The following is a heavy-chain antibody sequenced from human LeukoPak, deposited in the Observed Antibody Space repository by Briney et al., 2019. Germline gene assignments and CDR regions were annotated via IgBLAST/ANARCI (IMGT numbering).Heavy chain of an antibody. CDR3: ASDLHYGDYGDGWFDP. CDR1: GGSISSYY. D-gene: IGHD4-17*01. V-gene: IGHV4-4*07. CDR2: IYTSGST. J-gene: IGHJ5*02. Sequence: SETLTLTCTVSGGSISSYYWSWIRQPAGKGLEWIGRIYTSGSTNYNPSLKSRVTMSVDTAKNQFSLKLSHVTAADTAVYYCASDLHYGDYGDGWFDPWGQGTLVTVSS.